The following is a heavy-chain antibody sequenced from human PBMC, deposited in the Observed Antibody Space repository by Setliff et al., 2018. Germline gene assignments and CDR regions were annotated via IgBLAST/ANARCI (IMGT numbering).Heavy chain of an antibody. V-gene: IGHV4-4*08. Sequence: SETLSHTCSVAGGSMTDFFWHWFRRPPGKGLEWIGYIYTKGGTNYSPSLKSRVTMSVDRSGNQFSLTLSSVSAADMAVYYCARGLNTESWTPLYWSPGTLVTVSS. CDR1: GGSMTDFF. D-gene: IGHD2-15*01. J-gene: IGHJ4*02. CDR2: IYTKGGT. CDR3: ARGLNTESWTPLY.